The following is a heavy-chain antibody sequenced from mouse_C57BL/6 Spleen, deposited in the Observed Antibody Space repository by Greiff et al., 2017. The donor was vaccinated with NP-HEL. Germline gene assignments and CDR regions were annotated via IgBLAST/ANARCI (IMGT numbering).Heavy chain of an antibody. CDR1: GFTFSDYG. J-gene: IGHJ1*03. D-gene: IGHD1-1*01. CDR2: ISSGSSTI. V-gene: IGHV5-17*01. CDR3: ARLTTVVPNWYFDV. Sequence: EVKLVESGGGLVKPGGSLKLSCAASGFTFSDYGMHWVRQAPEKGLEWVAYISSGSSTIYYADTVKGRFTISRDNAKNTLFLQMTSLRSEDTAMYYCARLTTVVPNWYFDVWGTGTTVTVSS.